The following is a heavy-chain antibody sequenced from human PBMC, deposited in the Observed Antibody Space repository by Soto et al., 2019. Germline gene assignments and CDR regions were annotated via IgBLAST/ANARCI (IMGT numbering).Heavy chain of an antibody. CDR2: ISSSSSYI. J-gene: IGHJ4*02. Sequence: PGRSLRLSCAASGFTFSSYSMNWVRQAPGKGLEWVSSISSSSSYIYYADSVKGRFTISRDNAKNSLYLQMNSLRAEDTAVYYCARASSGWYTPFDYWGQGTLVTVSS. D-gene: IGHD6-19*01. V-gene: IGHV3-21*01. CDR3: ARASSGWYTPFDY. CDR1: GFTFSSYS.